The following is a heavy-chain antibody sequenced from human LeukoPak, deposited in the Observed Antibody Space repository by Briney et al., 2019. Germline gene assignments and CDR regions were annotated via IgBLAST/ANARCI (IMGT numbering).Heavy chain of an antibody. J-gene: IGHJ3*02. CDR1: GGSISSYY. CDR3: ARERSGSEIFARSFDI. D-gene: IGHD3-3*01. CDR2: IHYTGST. V-gene: IGHV4-59*12. Sequence: SETLSLTCTVSGGSISSYYWSWIRQPPGRGLEWIGYIHYTGSTNYKSSLKSRVTISVDKSKNQFSLKLSSVTAADTAVYYCARERSGSEIFARSFDIWGQGTMVTVSS.